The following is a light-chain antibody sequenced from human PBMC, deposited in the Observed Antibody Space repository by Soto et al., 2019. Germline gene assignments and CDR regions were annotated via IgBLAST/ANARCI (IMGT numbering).Light chain of an antibody. CDR2: GNS. CDR1: SSNIGAGYD. Sequence: QSVLTQPPSVSGAPGQRVTISCTGSSSNIGAGYDVHWYQQLPGTAPKLLIYGNSNRPSGVPDRFSGSKSGTSASLAITGLQAGDEADYYCQSYDSSLFWVFGGGTKLTVL. CDR3: QSYDSSLFWV. V-gene: IGLV1-40*01. J-gene: IGLJ3*02.